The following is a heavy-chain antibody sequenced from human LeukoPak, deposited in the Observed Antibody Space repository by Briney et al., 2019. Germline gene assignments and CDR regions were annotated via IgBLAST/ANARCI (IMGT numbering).Heavy chain of an antibody. J-gene: IGHJ4*02. CDR1: KFTFSSFA. D-gene: IGHD3-22*01. CDR2: ISATGDST. Sequence: GGSLRLSCAASKFTFSSFAMSWVRQAPGKGLEWVSGISATGDSTYYTDSVKGRFTISRDNSKNTLYLQMNSLRAEDTAVYYCARGHHYYDSSAYYYWGQGTLVTVSS. CDR3: ARGHHYYDSSAYYY. V-gene: IGHV3-23*01.